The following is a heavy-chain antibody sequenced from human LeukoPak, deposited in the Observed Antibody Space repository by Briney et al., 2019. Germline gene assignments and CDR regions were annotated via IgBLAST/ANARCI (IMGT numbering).Heavy chain of an antibody. CDR1: GYTFTSYG. CDR2: ISVYIGNT. D-gene: IGHD3-10*01. V-gene: IGHV1-18*01. J-gene: IGHJ3*02. Sequence: ASVKVSCKASGYTFTSYGISWVRQAPGQGLEWMRWISVYIGNTNYAQKLQGRVTMTTDTSTSTAYMELRSLRSDDTAMYYCAREDGSGSYYNPAPDAFDIWGQGTMVTVSS. CDR3: AREDGSGSYYNPAPDAFDI.